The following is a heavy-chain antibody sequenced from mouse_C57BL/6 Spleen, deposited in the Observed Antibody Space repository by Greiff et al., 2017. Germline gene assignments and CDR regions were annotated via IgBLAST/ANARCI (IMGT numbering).Heavy chain of an antibody. V-gene: IGHV1-85*01. D-gene: IGHD2-1*01. CDR3: AREGGNYEVY. CDR2: IYPRDGST. Sequence: VKVVESGPELVKPGASVKLSCKASGYTFTSYDINWVKQRPGQGLEWIGWIYPRDGSTKYNEKFKGKATLTVDTSSSTAYMELHSLTSEDSAVYFCAREGGNYEVYWGQGTTLTVSS. CDR1: GYTFTSYD. J-gene: IGHJ2*01.